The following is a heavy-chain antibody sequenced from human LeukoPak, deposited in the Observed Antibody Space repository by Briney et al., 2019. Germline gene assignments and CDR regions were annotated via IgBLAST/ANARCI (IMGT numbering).Heavy chain of an antibody. D-gene: IGHD5-18*01. V-gene: IGHV1-8*02. CDR1: GYTFTSYA. CDR2: MNPNTGNT. Sequence: ASVKVSCKASGYTFTSYAMNWVRQAPGQGLEWMGWMNPNTGNTGYAQKFQGRVTMTRNTSISTAYMELSSLRSDDTAVYYCARVVEGTSMIDYWGQGTLVTVSS. J-gene: IGHJ4*02. CDR3: ARVVEGTSMIDY.